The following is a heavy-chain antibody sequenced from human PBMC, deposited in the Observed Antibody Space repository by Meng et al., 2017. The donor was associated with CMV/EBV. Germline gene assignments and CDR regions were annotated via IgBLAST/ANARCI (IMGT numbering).Heavy chain of an antibody. Sequence: GESLKISCSSSTFTLSNHDMNWVRQAPGKGLEWLSHINRGDSVIAYADSVRGRFTISRDIAKNSLYLQMNSQRVEDTALYYCTKDQGISGYSMDVWGQGTTVTVSS. V-gene: IGHV3-48*03. CDR3: TKDQGISGYSMDV. D-gene: IGHD3-3*01. J-gene: IGHJ6*02. CDR2: INRGDSVI. CDR1: TFTLSNHD.